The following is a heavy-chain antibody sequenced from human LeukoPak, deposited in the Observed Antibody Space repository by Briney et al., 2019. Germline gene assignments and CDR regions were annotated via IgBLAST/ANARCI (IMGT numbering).Heavy chain of an antibody. J-gene: IGHJ4*02. D-gene: IGHD3-3*01. Sequence: GGSLRLSCAASGFTVSSNYMSWVRQAPGKGLEWVSVIYSGGSTYYADSVKGRFTISRDNSKNTLYLQMNSLRAEDTAVCYCARAVFGVVIILSYWGQGTLVTVSS. CDR3: ARAVFGVVIILSY. CDR2: IYSGGST. V-gene: IGHV3-66*02. CDR1: GFTVSSNY.